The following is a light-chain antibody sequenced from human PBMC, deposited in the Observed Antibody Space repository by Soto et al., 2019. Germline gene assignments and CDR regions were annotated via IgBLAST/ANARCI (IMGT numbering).Light chain of an antibody. J-gene: IGKJ1*01. Sequence: DIVMTQSPDSLAVSLGERATTNCKSSQGVLYSSTNKNNLAWYQQKPGQPPKLLIYWASTRESGVPDRFSGSGSGTDFTLTISSLQAEDVAVYYCQQYYSTPQTFGQGTKVEIK. CDR2: WAS. V-gene: IGKV4-1*01. CDR3: QQYYSTPQT. CDR1: QGVLYSSTNKNN.